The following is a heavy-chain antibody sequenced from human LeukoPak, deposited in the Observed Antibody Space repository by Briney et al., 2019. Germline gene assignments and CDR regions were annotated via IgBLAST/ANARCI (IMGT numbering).Heavy chain of an antibody. D-gene: IGHD4-17*01. CDR1: GVSFDDYC. Sequence: SETLSLTCAVSGVSFDDYCWSWVRQTPGKGLEWLGEINHSGYTNDSPSLKSRVTLSIDTSRKQFSLNLKSVTVADAGIYYCTRMTTGHDYWGQGTLVTVSS. J-gene: IGHJ4*02. CDR3: TRMTTGHDY. V-gene: IGHV4-34*01. CDR2: INHSGYT.